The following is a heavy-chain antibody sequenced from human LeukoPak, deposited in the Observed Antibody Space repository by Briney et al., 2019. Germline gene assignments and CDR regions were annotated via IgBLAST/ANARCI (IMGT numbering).Heavy chain of an antibody. CDR2: IIPILGIA. V-gene: IGHV1-69*04. J-gene: IGHJ6*02. CDR3: ASCSSTSCYYYYGMDV. CDR1: GGTFSSYA. D-gene: IGHD2-2*01. Sequence: SVEVSCKASGGTFSSYAISWVRQAPGQGLEWMGRIIPILGIANYAQKFQGRVTITADKSTSTAYMELSSLRSEDTAVYYCASCSSTSCYYYYGMDVWGQGTTVTVSS.